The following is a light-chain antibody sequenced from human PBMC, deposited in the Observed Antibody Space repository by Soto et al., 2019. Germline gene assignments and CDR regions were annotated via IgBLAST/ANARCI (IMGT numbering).Light chain of an antibody. V-gene: IGLV4-69*01. CDR3: QTWGTGIRV. CDR1: SGHRNYA. CDR2: VNIDGSH. Sequence: QLVLTQSPSASASLGASVTLTCTLSSGHRNYAIAWHQQQPEMGPRYLMKVNIDGSHNKGDGIPDRFSGSSSGAERYLTNSSLQSEDEADYYCQTWGTGIRVFGGGTKLTVL. J-gene: IGLJ2*01.